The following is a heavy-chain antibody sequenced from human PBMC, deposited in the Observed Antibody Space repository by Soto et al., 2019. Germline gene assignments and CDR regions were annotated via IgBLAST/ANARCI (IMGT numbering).Heavy chain of an antibody. CDR1: GGTFSSYT. Sequence: QVQLVQSGAEVKKPGSSVKVSCKASGGTFSSYTISWVRQAPGQGLEWMGRIIPILGIANYAQKFQGRVTITADNSTSTAYMELSSLRSEDTAVYYCAMYYYDSSGSLNYWGQGTLVTVSS. CDR3: AMYYYDSSGSLNY. CDR2: IIPILGIA. V-gene: IGHV1-69*02. D-gene: IGHD3-22*01. J-gene: IGHJ4*02.